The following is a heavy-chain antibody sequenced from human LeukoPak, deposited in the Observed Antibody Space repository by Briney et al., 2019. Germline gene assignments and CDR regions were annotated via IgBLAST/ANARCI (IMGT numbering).Heavy chain of an antibody. CDR1: GFTFSSYA. CDR3: AKDLWDAAVAGPFDY. J-gene: IGHJ4*02. D-gene: IGHD6-19*01. CDR2: ISGSGGST. V-gene: IGHV3-23*01. Sequence: GGSLRLSCAASGFTFSSYAMSWVRQAPGNGLERVSAISGSGGSTYYADSVKGRFTISRDNSKNTLYLQMNSLRAEDTAVYYCAKDLWDAAVAGPFDYWGQGTLVTVSS.